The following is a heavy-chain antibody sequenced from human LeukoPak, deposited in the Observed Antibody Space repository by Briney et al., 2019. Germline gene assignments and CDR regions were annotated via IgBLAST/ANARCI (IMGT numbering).Heavy chain of an antibody. V-gene: IGHV4-4*08. CDR3: ARGPYSYDSSGAFDI. D-gene: IGHD3-22*01. Sequence: SETLSLTCTVSGGSVSSYYWSWIRQPPGKGLEWIGRISSSGSTNYNPSLKSRVTISVDTSKNQFSLKLSSVTAADTAVYFCARGPYSYDSSGAFDIWGQGTMVTVSS. CDR2: ISSSGST. J-gene: IGHJ3*02. CDR1: GGSVSSYY.